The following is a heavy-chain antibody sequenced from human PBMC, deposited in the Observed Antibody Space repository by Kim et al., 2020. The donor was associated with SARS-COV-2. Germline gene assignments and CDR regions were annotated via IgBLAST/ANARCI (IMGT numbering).Heavy chain of an antibody. Sequence: GGSLRLSCAASGFTFSSYWMSWVRQAPGKGLEWVANIKQDGSANYYVDSVKRRFTISRDNAKNSLYLQKNRLTAEDTAVYYWAREKITMIVVVITPSDYYGRDVGRQGTAVTVSS. CDR1: GFTFSSYW. CDR3: AREKITMIVVVITPSDYYGRDV. V-gene: IGHV3-7*01. CDR2: IKQDGSAN. D-gene: IGHD3-22*01. J-gene: IGHJ6*02.